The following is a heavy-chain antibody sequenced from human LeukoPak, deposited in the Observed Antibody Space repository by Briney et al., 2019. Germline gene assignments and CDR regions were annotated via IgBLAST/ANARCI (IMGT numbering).Heavy chain of an antibody. CDR1: GFTFDDYA. CDR3: AKDMAAVAGTGVFDY. D-gene: IGHD6-19*01. CDR2: ISWNSGSI. Sequence: GGSLRLSCAASGFTFDDYAMHWVRQAPGKGLEWVSGISWNSGSIGYADSVKGRFTISRDNAKNSLYLQMNSLRAEDTALYYCAKDMAAVAGTGVFDYWGQGTLVTVSS. J-gene: IGHJ4*02. V-gene: IGHV3-9*01.